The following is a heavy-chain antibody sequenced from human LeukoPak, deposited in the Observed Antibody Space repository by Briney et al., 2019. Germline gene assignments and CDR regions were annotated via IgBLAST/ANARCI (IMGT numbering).Heavy chain of an antibody. Sequence: GGSLRLSCAASGFAFNKYAMSWVRQAPEKGLEWVSTISGSGGGTYYADSVKGRFTISRDDSKNTLYLQLNSLRAEDTAIYYCASGIAAADTVAIHYWGQGTLVTVSS. CDR2: ISGSGGGT. D-gene: IGHD6-13*01. CDR1: GFAFNKYA. J-gene: IGHJ4*02. CDR3: ASGIAAADTVAIHY. V-gene: IGHV3-23*01.